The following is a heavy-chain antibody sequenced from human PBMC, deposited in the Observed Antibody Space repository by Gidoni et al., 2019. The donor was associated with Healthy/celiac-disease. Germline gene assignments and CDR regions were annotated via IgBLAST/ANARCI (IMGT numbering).Heavy chain of an antibody. D-gene: IGHD2-15*01. CDR1: GYNFTSYA. CDR3: ARDQGIVVVVAAPSYYYGMDV. J-gene: IGHJ6*02. Sequence: QVQLVQSGAEVKKPGASVKVSCKASGYNFTSYAMRWVRQAPGHRLEWMGWINAGNGNTKYSQKFQGRVTITRDTSASTAYMELSSLRSEDTAVYYCARDQGIVVVVAAPSYYYGMDVWGQGTTVTVSS. CDR2: INAGNGNT. V-gene: IGHV1-3*01.